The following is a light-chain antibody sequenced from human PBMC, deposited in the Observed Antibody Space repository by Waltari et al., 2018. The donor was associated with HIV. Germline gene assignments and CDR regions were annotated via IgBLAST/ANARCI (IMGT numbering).Light chain of an antibody. J-gene: IGLJ2*01. CDR2: QDN. CDR3: QAWDSSTDVV. CDR1: KLGNKY. V-gene: IGLV3-1*01. Sequence: SYELTQPPSVSVSPGQTASITRSGDKLGNKYACWYQQKPGQSPVLVIYQDNQRPSGIPARFSGSNSVNTATLTVSGTQAMDEADYYCQAWDSSTDVVFGGGTKLTVL.